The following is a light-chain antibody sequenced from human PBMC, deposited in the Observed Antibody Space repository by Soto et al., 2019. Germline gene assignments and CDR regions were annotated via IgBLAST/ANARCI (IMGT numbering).Light chain of an antibody. V-gene: IGKV3-15*01. CDR3: QQYNDWPLT. CDR2: AAS. CDR1: QSVYGN. Sequence: EIVMTQSPVTLSVSPGERATLSCRASQSVYGNLAWYQQKPGQAPRLLIYAASTRATGVPARFSGSGSGTEFTLTISSLQSEDFAVYYCQQYNDWPLTFGGGTKVEIK. J-gene: IGKJ4*01.